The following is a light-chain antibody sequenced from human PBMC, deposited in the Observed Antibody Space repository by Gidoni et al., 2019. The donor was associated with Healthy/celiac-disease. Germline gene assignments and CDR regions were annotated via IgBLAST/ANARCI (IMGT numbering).Light chain of an antibody. CDR2: AAS. J-gene: IGKJ4*01. V-gene: IGKV1-39*01. CDR3: QQSYSTPLA. CDR1: QSISSY. Sequence: DIQMTQSPSSLSASVGDRVTLTSRASQSISSYLNWYQQKPGKAPKLLIYAASSLQSGVPSRFSGSGSGTDFTLTISSLQPEDFAIYYCQQSYSTPLAFGGGTKVEIK.